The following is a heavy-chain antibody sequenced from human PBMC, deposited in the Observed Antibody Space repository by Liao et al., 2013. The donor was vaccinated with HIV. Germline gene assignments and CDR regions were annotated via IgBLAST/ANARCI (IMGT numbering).Heavy chain of an antibody. J-gene: IGHJ4*02. CDR1: GGSFSGYF. V-gene: IGHV4-34*01. CDR2: INHSGNT. CDR3: ARIPERVGVNYFDY. D-gene: IGHD1-26*01. Sequence: QVQLHQWGAGLVKPSETLSLTCAVYGGSFSGYFWSWMRLLPGKGLEWIGEINHSGNTNYNPSLKSRVTVSVDTSKNQFSLKVNSVTAADTAVYYCARIPERVGVNYFDYWGQGTLVTVSS.